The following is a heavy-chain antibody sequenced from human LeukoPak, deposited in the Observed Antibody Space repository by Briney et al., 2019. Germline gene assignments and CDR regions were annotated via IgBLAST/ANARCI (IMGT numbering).Heavy chain of an antibody. Sequence: PGGSLRLSCAASGFTFSSYAMHWVRQAPGKGLEWVAVISYDGSNKYYADSVMGRFTISRDNSKNTLFLQMNSLRAEDTAVYYCARDFSAAAEGTFFDYWGQGTLVTVSS. D-gene: IGHD6-13*01. CDR2: ISYDGSNK. CDR1: GFTFSSYA. V-gene: IGHV3-30-3*01. J-gene: IGHJ4*02. CDR3: ARDFSAAAEGTFFDY.